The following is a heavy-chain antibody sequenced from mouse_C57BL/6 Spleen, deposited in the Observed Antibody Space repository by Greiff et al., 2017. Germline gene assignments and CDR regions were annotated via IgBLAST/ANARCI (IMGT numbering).Heavy chain of an antibody. CDR1: GYTFTNYW. V-gene: IGHV1-63*01. CDR3: ARSPGYYFGY. CDR2: IYPGGGYT. Sequence: VQLQQSGAELVRPGTSVKMSCKASGYTFTNYWIGWAKQRPGHGLEWIGDIYPGGGYTNYNEKFKGKATLTADKSSSTAYMQFSSLTSEDSAIYYCARSPGYYFGYWGQGTTLTVSS. J-gene: IGHJ2*01.